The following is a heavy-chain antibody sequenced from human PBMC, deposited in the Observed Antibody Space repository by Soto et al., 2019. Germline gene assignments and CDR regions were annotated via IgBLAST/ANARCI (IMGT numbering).Heavy chain of an antibody. J-gene: IGHJ3*02. Sequence: ASVKVSCKASGYTFTSHGIRWVRQAPRQGLEWMGWISAYNGNTNYAQKLQGRVTMTTDTSTSTAYMELRSLRSDDTAVYYCARARLTIFGVVTPDAFDIWGQGTMVTVSS. V-gene: IGHV1-18*01. CDR3: ARARLTIFGVVTPDAFDI. D-gene: IGHD3-3*01. CDR1: GYTFTSHG. CDR2: ISAYNGNT.